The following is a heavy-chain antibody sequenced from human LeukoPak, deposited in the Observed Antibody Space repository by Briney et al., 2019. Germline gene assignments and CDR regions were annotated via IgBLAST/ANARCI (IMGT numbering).Heavy chain of an antibody. Sequence: GGSLRLSCAASGFTFSSYSMNWVRQAPGKGLEWVSYISSSSSTIYYADSVRGRFTISRDNAKNSLYLQMNSLRAEDTAVYYCARGLREIVVPAAFAQYYYYYMDVWGKGTTVTVSS. CDR1: GFTFSSYS. CDR2: ISSSSSTI. CDR3: ARGLREIVVPAAFAQYYYYYMDV. J-gene: IGHJ6*03. V-gene: IGHV3-48*01. D-gene: IGHD2-2*01.